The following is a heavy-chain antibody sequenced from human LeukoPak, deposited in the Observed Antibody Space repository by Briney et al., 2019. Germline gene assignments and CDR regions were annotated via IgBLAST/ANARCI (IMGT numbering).Heavy chain of an antibody. CDR2: ISGDGGDT. J-gene: IGHJ4*02. CDR3: ARELVGAALDY. Sequence: GGSLRLPCAASGFTFSLYALHWVRQAPGKGPEYVSAISGDGGDTYYANSVKGRFTISRDNSKNTLSLQMGSLRTEDMAVYYCARELVGAALDYWGQGTLVTVSS. V-gene: IGHV3-64*01. D-gene: IGHD1-26*01. CDR1: GFTFSLYA.